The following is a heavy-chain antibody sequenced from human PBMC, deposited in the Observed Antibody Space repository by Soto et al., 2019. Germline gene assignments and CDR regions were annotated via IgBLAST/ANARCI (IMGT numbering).Heavy chain of an antibody. J-gene: IGHJ4*02. CDR1: GASISSYY. CDR2: IYYTGST. D-gene: IGHD7-27*01. CDR3: ARASPLTPIDS. Sequence: SETLSLTCTVSGASISSYYWSWIRQPPGKGLEWIGYIYYTGSTYYNPSLKSRVTMSVDTSKIQFSLRLSSVTAAETAVYYCARASPLTPIDSCGQGTLVXV. V-gene: IGHV4-59*01.